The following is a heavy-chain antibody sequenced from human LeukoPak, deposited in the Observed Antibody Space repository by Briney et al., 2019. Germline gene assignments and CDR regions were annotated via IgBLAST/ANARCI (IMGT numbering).Heavy chain of an antibody. V-gene: IGHV3-48*03. D-gene: IGHD3-10*02. CDR1: GFTFSSYE. CDR3: AELGITMIGGV. CDR2: ISGSGSTI. J-gene: IGHJ6*04. Sequence: GGSLRLSCAASGFTFSSYEMNWVRQAPGKGLEWVSYISGSGSTIYYADSVKGRFTISRDNAKNSLYLQMNSLRAEDTAVYYCAELGITMIGGVCGKGTTVTISS.